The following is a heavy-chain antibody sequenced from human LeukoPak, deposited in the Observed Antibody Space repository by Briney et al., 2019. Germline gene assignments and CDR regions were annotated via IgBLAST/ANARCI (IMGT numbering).Heavy chain of an antibody. CDR2: VIPIFGTA. CDR1: GGTFSSYA. CDR3: ARDGDYYYYGMDV. J-gene: IGHJ6*02. D-gene: IGHD3-16*01. V-gene: IGHV1-69*13. Sequence: SVKVSCKASGGTFSSYAISWVRQAPGQGLEWMGGVIPIFGTANYAQKFQGRVTITADESTSTAYMELSSLRSEDTTVYYCARDGDYYYYGMDVWGQGTTVTVSS.